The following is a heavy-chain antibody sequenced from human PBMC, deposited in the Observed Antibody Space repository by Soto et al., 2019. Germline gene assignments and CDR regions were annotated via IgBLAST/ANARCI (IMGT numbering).Heavy chain of an antibody. CDR3: ARRERYYGSPGWFDP. D-gene: IGHD3-10*01. V-gene: IGHV4-39*01. CDR1: GASINNFAYY. J-gene: IGHJ5*01. Sequence: SETLSLTCSVSGASINNFAYYWGWIRQPPGKGLEWIGTVYYNENTYYNPSLRSRVAISVDTAKNQFSLNLRSVTAADTAVYFCARRERYYGSPGWFDPWGQGTLVTVS. CDR2: VYYNENT.